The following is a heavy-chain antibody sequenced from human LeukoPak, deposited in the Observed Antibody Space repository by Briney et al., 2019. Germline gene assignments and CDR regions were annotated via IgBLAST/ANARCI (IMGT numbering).Heavy chain of an antibody. CDR2: IYHSGST. D-gene: IGHD3-10*01. V-gene: IGHV4-39*07. Sequence: SETLSLTCTVSGGSISSSSYYWGWIRQPPGKGLEWIGSIYHSGSTYYNPSLKSRVTISVDTSKNQFSLKLSSVTAADTAVYYCASVTMVRGGHFDYWGQGTLVTVSS. J-gene: IGHJ4*02. CDR3: ASVTMVRGGHFDY. CDR1: GGSISSSSYY.